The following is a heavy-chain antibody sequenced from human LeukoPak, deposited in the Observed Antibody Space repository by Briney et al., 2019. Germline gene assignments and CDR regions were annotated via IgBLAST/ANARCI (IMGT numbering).Heavy chain of an antibody. V-gene: IGHV3-21*01. Sequence: PGGSLRLSCAASGFTFSSYSMNWVRQAPGKGLEWVSSISSSSSYIYYADSVKGRFTISRDNAENSLYLQMNSLRAEDTAVYYCARDHGWGRYAAYYFDYWGQGTLVTVSS. J-gene: IGHJ4*02. D-gene: IGHD5-12*01. CDR2: ISSSSSYI. CDR3: ARDHGWGRYAAYYFDY. CDR1: GFTFSSYS.